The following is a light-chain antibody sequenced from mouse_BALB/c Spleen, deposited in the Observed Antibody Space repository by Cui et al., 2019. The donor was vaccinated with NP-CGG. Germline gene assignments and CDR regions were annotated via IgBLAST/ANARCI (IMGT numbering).Light chain of an antibody. CDR2: GTN. CDR3: ALWYSNHWV. Sequence: QAVVTQNSALPTSPGETVTLTCRSSTGAVTTSNYANWVQEKPDHLFTGLIGGTNNRAPGVPDRFSGSLIGDKAALTITGAQTEDEAIYFCALWYSNHWVFGGGTKRTVL. CDR1: TGAVTTSNY. J-gene: IGLJ1*01. V-gene: IGLV1*01.